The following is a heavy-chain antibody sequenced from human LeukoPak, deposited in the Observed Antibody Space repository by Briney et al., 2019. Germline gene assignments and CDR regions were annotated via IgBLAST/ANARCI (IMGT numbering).Heavy chain of an antibody. D-gene: IGHD3-10*02. CDR3: ARDGKAYYYVY. V-gene: IGHV3-30*03. J-gene: IGHJ4*02. CDR2: ITFDGSDQ. CDR1: GFTFSTYD. Sequence: GRSLRLSCAASGFTFSTYDMHWVRQAPGKGLEWVASITFDGSDQYYAESVKGRFTISRDNSQKMVYLQMNSLRTDDTALYYCARDGKAYYYVYWGLGTLVSVSS.